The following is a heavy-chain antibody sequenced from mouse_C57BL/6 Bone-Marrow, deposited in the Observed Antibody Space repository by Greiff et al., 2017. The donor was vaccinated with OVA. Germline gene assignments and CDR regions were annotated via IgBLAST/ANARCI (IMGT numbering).Heavy chain of an antibody. CDR1: GYSITSDY. CDR2: ISYSGST. D-gene: IGHD1-1*01. Sequence: EVMLVESGPGLAKPSQTLSLTCSVTGYSITSDYWNWIRKFPGNKLEYMGYISYSGSTYYNPSLKSRISITRDTSKNQYYLQLNSVTTEDTATYYCARGYGSSYGYFDVWGTGTTVTVSS. J-gene: IGHJ1*03. V-gene: IGHV3-8*01. CDR3: ARGYGSSYGYFDV.